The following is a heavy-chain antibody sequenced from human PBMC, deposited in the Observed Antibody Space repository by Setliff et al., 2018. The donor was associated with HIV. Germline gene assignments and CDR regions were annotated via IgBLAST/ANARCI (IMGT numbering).Heavy chain of an antibody. CDR1: GFTFSNYA. V-gene: IGHV1-3*01. Sequence: ASVKVSCKTSGFTFSNYAIHWVRQAPGQGLEWTGWINAGNGDTRYSPKFQGRVTFTRDSSASTVYMEMSSLRSEDTAMFYCARGDFDFWGQGTQVTVSS. J-gene: IGHJ4*02. CDR2: INAGNGDT. CDR3: ARGDFDF. D-gene: IGHD2-21*01.